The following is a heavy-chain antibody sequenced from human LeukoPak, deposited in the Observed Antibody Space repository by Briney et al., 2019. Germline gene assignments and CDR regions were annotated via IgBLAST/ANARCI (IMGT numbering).Heavy chain of an antibody. CDR2: IASNGGSE. CDR3: AKRGHYSINWYHYFDY. Sequence: PGGSLRLSCAASGFTFRGYTMYWVRQAPGKGLEWVAAIASNGGSEYYADSVKGRFTISRDNSKNTLFLQMNSLRPDDTAVYYCAKRGHYSINWYHYFDYWGQGTLVTVSS. CDR1: GFTFRGYT. J-gene: IGHJ4*02. V-gene: IGHV3-30*04. D-gene: IGHD6-13*01.